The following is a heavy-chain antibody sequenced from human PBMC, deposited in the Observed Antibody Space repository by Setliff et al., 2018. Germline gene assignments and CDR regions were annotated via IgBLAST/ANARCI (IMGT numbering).Heavy chain of an antibody. V-gene: IGHV1-24*01. J-gene: IGHJ4*02. Sequence: ASVKVSCKVSGYTLTELFMHWVRQAPGKGLEWMGGFDPEDGETIYAQKFQGRVTITRDTSTDTAYMELSSLRSEDTAVYYCATSVSWIQLVLYPQGHPEPFDYWGQGTLVTVSS. CDR2: FDPEDGET. CDR3: ATSVSWIQLVLYPQGHPEPFDY. CDR1: GYTLTELF. D-gene: IGHD5-18*01.